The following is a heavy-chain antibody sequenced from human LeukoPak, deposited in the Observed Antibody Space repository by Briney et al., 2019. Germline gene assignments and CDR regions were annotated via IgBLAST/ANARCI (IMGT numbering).Heavy chain of an antibody. CDR3: ATDFYDST. CDR2: IRSNSDGGTI. CDR1: GFTFNNYA. V-gene: IGHV3-15*01. D-gene: IGHD3-22*01. Sequence: PGGSLRLSCAAAGFTFNNYAMSWVRQAPGKGLEWVGRIRSNSDGGTIDYAAPVKGRFTLSRDDSKTTLYLQMNSLQTEDTAVYYCATDFYDSTWGQGTLVTVSS. J-gene: IGHJ5*02.